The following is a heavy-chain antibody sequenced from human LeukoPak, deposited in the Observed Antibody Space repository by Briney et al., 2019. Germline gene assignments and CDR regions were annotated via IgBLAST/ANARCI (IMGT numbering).Heavy chain of an antibody. J-gene: IGHJ4*02. CDR2: IWYDGSNK. Sequence: GGSLRLSCAASGFTFSSYGMHWVRQAPGKGLEWVAVIWYDGSNKYYADSVKGRSTISRDNSKNTLYLQMNSLRAEDTAVYYCARDGRGSIAARKPSFFGYWGQGTLVTVSS. V-gene: IGHV3-33*01. CDR1: GFTFSSYG. D-gene: IGHD6-6*01. CDR3: ARDGRGSIAARKPSFFGY.